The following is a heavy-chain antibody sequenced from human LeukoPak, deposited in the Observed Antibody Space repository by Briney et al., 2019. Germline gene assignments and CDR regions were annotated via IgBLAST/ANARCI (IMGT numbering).Heavy chain of an antibody. J-gene: IGHJ4*02. Sequence: GGSLRLSCAASGFTFSSYAMSWVRQAPGKGLEWVSVVSGSGGTTSYADSVKGRFTISRDNSKNTLYLQMNSLRVEDTAVYYRAKELLGQSSGWYGHDYWGQGTLVTVSS. V-gene: IGHV3-23*01. CDR3: AKELLGQSSGWYGHDY. CDR2: VSGSGGTT. CDR1: GFTFSSYA. D-gene: IGHD6-19*01.